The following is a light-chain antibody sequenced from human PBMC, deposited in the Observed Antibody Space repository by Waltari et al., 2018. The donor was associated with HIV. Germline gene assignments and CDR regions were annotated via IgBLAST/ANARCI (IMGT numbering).Light chain of an antibody. Sequence: DIQMTQSPSSLSASVGDTVTITCRASQGISNSLAWYQQKLGKAPKLLLYAASRLESGVPSRFSGSGSGTDYTLTISSLQPEDFATYYCQQYYSTLGYTFGQGTKLEIK. CDR2: AAS. J-gene: IGKJ2*01. V-gene: IGKV1-NL1*01. CDR1: QGISNS. CDR3: QQYYSTLGYT.